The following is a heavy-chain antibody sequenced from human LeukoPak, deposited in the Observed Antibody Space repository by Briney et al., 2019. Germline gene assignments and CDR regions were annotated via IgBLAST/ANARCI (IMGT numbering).Heavy chain of an antibody. CDR1: GFTVSSNY. CDR2: IYSGGNT. Sequence: GGSLRLSCADSGFTVSSNYMTWVRQAPGKGLEWVSVIYSGGNTYYADSVKGRFTISRDNTKNTLYLQMNSLRADDTAVYYCARDVGFIVGATPGAFDIWGQGTMVTVSS. CDR3: ARDVGFIVGATPGAFDI. D-gene: IGHD1-26*01. J-gene: IGHJ3*02. V-gene: IGHV3-66*01.